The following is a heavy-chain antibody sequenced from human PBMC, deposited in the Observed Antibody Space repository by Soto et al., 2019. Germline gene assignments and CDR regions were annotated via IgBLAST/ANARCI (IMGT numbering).Heavy chain of an antibody. V-gene: IGHV3-74*01. CDR1: AFTW. Sequence: LXLSCAASAFTWMHWVRQAPGKGLVWVSRINPDGSNADYADSVRGRFIISRDNAKNTLFLQMNSLRAEDTAVYYCASETGRGSGSYYFDYWGQGSRVTVSS. CDR2: INPDGSNA. CDR3: ASETGRGSGSYYFDY. D-gene: IGHD3-16*01. J-gene: IGHJ4*02.